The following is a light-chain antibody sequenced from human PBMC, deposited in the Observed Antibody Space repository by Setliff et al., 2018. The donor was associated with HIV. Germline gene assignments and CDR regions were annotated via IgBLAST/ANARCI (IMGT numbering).Light chain of an antibody. CDR1: SSNIGSNY. CDR2: GNN. J-gene: IGLJ1*01. V-gene: IGLV1-47*01. Sequence: QSVLTQPPSASGTPGQRVTISCSGSSSNIGSNYVYWYQQLPGTAPKLLIYGNNQRPSGVPDRFSGSKSGTSASLAISGLRSEDEADYYCAAWDDSLSKFFGTGTK. CDR3: AAWDDSLSKF.